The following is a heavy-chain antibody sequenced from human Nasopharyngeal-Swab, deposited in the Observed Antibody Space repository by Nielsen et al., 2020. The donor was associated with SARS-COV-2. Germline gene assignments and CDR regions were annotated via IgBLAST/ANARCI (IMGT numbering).Heavy chain of an antibody. V-gene: IGHV3-23*01. CDR2: ISGSGDTT. J-gene: IGHJ6*02. Sequence: GESLKISCAASGFTFSSYVISWVRQASGKGPEWVSGISGSGDTTYYADSVKDRFTISRDNSKNTLYLQTNSLRVEDTAVYYCAKAPYLRGLDVWGQGTTVTVSS. CDR3: AKAPYLRGLDV. CDR1: GFTFSSYV. D-gene: IGHD2-21*01.